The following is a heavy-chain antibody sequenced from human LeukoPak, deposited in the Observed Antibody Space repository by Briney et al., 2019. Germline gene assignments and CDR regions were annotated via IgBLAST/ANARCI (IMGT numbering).Heavy chain of an antibody. D-gene: IGHD1-26*01. CDR3: TRDVSSTSNWEFDY. CDR2: INANSGGT. V-gene: IGHV1-2*06. J-gene: IGHJ4*02. CDR1: GYTFADYF. Sequence: GASVKVSCKTSGYTFADYFIHRVRQAPGQGLEWMGRINANSGGTEYEQKFQGRVTMTRDTSISTAYVEVNWLISDDTAIYYCTRDVSSTSNWEFDYWGQGTLVTVS.